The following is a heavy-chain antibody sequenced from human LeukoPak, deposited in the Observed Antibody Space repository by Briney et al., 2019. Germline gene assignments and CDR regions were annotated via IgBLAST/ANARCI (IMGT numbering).Heavy chain of an antibody. CDR2: IKTDGSIT. J-gene: IGHJ4*02. D-gene: IGHD6-6*01. Sequence: GGSLRLSCAASGFGFSNFWMHWVRQAPGKGLEWVLRIKTDGSITAYADSVKGRFTISRDNAKNMLYLHMNSLKEEDTATYFCTREADPAFSASSSPDFWGQGTPVTVS. CDR1: GFGFSNFW. V-gene: IGHV3-74*01. CDR3: TREADPAFSASSSPDF.